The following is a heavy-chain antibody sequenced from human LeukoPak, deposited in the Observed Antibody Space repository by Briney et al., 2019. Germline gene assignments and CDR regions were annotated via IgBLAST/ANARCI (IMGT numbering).Heavy chain of an antibody. CDR2: ISWNSGSI. Sequence: QAGGSLRLSCAASGFTFDDYAMHWVRQAPGKGLEWVSGISWNSGSIGYADSVKGRFTISRDNAKNSLYLQMNSLRAEDTALYYCAKDPYSSGWYAYFDYWGQGTLVTVSS. V-gene: IGHV3-9*01. CDR3: AKDPYSSGWYAYFDY. D-gene: IGHD6-19*01. J-gene: IGHJ4*02. CDR1: GFTFDDYA.